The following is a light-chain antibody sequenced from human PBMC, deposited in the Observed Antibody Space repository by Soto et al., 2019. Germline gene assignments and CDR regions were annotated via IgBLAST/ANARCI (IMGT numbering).Light chain of an antibody. CDR3: QQYYNSPFT. V-gene: IGKV4-1*01. CDR2: WAS. CDR1: QSVLYSSNNKNY. Sequence: DIVMTQSPDSLAVSLGERATINCKSSQSVLYSSNNKNYLAWYQQKPGQPPKLLIYWASTRGSGVPDRFNGSGSGTDFSLTISNLQAEDVAIYYCQQYYNSPFTFGQGTKLEIK. J-gene: IGKJ2*01.